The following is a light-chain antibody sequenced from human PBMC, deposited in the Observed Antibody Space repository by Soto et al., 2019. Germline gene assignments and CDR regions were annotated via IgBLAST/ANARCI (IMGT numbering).Light chain of an antibody. Sequence: EIVLTQSPGTLSLFPGERATLSCRASQSVSSTYLAWYQQRPGQAPRLLINGASSRATGIPDRFSGSGSGTDFTLTISTLEPEDFAVYYCQQYGSSSYTFGQGTKLEIK. CDR3: QQYGSSSYT. J-gene: IGKJ2*01. CDR1: QSVSSTY. V-gene: IGKV3-20*01. CDR2: GAS.